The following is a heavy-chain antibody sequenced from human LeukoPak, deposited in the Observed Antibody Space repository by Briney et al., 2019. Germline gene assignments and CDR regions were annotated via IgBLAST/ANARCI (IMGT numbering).Heavy chain of an antibody. D-gene: IGHD3-22*01. CDR3: ARGPYSYDSSGAFDI. J-gene: IGHJ3*02. V-gene: IGHV4-39*07. Sequence: SETLCLTCAVSGGSISSNSYYWGWIRQPPGKGLEWIGSIYYSGSTNYNPSLKSRVTISVDTSKNQFSLKLSSVTAADTAVYFCARGPYSYDSSGAFDIWGQGTMVTVSS. CDR1: GGSISSNSYY. CDR2: IYYSGST.